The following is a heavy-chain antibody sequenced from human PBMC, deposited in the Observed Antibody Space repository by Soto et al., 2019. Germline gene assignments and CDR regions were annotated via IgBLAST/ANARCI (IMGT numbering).Heavy chain of an antibody. CDR1: GFTFSSYS. V-gene: IGHV3-48*02. J-gene: IGHJ4*02. CDR3: ARYCISTSCYDDFDY. D-gene: IGHD2-2*01. CDR2: ISSSSSTI. Sequence: GGSLRLSCAASGFTFSSYSMNWVRQAPGKGLEWVSYISSSSSTIYYADSVKGRFTISRDNAKNSLYLQMNSLRDEDTAVYYCARYCISTSCYDDFDYWGQRSLVTVSS.